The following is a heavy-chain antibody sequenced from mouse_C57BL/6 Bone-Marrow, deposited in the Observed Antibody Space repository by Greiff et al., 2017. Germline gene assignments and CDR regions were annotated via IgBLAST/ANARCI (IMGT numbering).Heavy chain of an antibody. J-gene: IGHJ4*01. CDR3: AIYDGYVYYAWDY. CDR1: GYTFTSYG. V-gene: IGHV1-58*01. Sequence: VKLQQSGAELVRPGSSVKMSCKTSGYTFTSYGINWVKQRPGKGLEWIGSIYIGNGYTEYNEKLKGKATLTSDTSSSTAYMQISRLTSEDTAIYFCAIYDGYVYYAWDYWGKGTSDTVSS. CDR2: IYIGNGYT. D-gene: IGHD2-3*01.